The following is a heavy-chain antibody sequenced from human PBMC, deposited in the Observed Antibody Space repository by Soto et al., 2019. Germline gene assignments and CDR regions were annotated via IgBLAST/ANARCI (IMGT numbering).Heavy chain of an antibody. Sequence: SETLSLTCAVYGGSFSGYYWSWIRQPPGKGLEWIGEINHSGSTNYNPSLKSRVTISVDTSKNQFSLKLSSVTAADTAVYYCASMHYDSSGSLVDYWGQGTLVTVSS. CDR2: INHSGST. V-gene: IGHV4-34*01. J-gene: IGHJ4*02. CDR1: GGSFSGYY. CDR3: ASMHYDSSGSLVDY. D-gene: IGHD3-22*01.